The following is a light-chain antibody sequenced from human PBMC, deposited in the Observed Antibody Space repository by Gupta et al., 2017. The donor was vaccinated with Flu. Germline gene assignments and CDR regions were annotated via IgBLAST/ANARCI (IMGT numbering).Light chain of an antibody. CDR1: QSIGSS. Sequence: EIVLTQSPDFQSVTPKEQVTITCRASQSIGSSLHWYQQKPGQSPKLLIKHASQSFSGVPSRFSGSGFGTDFTLIINSLEAEDAATYYCHQSSDLPHTFGQGTKLEIK. CDR3: HQSSDLPHT. V-gene: IGKV6-21*01. CDR2: HAS. J-gene: IGKJ2*01.